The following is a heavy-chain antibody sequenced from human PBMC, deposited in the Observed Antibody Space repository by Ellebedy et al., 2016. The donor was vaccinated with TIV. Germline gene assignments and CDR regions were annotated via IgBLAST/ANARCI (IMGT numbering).Heavy chain of an antibody. J-gene: IGHJ3*02. Sequence: PGGSLRLSCAASGFTFGTFWMSWVRQAPGKGLQWVAKIKEDGSEKFYVDSVKGRFSISRDNAKNSLYLEMNSLRAEDTAVYYCARDRAVGTMDAFDIWGQGTMVTVSS. CDR2: IKEDGSEK. CDR1: GFTFGTFW. CDR3: ARDRAVGTMDAFDI. D-gene: IGHD6-19*01. V-gene: IGHV3-7*04.